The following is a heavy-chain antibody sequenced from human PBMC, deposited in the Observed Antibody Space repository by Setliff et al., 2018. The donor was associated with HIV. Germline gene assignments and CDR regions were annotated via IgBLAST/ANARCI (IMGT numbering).Heavy chain of an antibody. V-gene: IGHV4-39*01. D-gene: IGHD3-22*01. J-gene: IGHJ4*02. Sequence: PSETLSLTCTVSGGSISSSNYYWGWIRQPPGKGLEWIGSMYYTGSSYYNPSLKSRVTISVDSSKNQVSVRLSSVSAADTAVYFCARHVARFDYDTGGYYVSHFDHWGQGTQVTVSS. CDR1: GGSISSSNYY. CDR2: MYYTGSS. CDR3: ARHVARFDYDTGGYYVSHFDH.